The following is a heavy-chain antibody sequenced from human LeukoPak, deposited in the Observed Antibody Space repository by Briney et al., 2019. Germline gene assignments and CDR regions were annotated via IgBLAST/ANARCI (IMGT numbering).Heavy chain of an antibody. Sequence: ASVKVSCKASGYTFTRYDINWVRQSTGQGLEWMGWMNPNSGNTGYAQKFQGRVTMTRNTSISTAYMEPSSLRSEDTAVYYCASGPRRYCSSTSCYVKDYWGQGTLVTVSS. D-gene: IGHD2-2*01. CDR2: MNPNSGNT. CDR3: ASGPRRYCSSTSCYVKDY. V-gene: IGHV1-8*01. CDR1: GYTFTRYD. J-gene: IGHJ4*02.